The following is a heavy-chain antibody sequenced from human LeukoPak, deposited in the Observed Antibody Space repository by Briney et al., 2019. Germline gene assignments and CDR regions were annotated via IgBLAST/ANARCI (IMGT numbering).Heavy chain of an antibody. Sequence: SVKVSCKASGGTFSSYAISWVRQAPGQGLEWMGGIIPIFGTANYAQKFQGRVTITADESTSTAYMELSSLRSEDTAVYYCAREGVGVRDSVAFDIWGQGTMVTVSP. CDR1: GGTFSSYA. CDR3: AREGVGVRDSVAFDI. CDR2: IIPIFGTA. V-gene: IGHV1-69*13. J-gene: IGHJ3*02. D-gene: IGHD3-10*01.